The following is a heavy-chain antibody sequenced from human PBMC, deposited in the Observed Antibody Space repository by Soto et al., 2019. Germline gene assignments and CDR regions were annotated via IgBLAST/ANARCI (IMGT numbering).Heavy chain of an antibody. CDR2: IIPIFGTA. J-gene: IGHJ4*02. Sequence: SVNVSCKXSGGTFSSYAISWVRQAPGQGLEWMGGIIPIFGTANYAQKFQGRVTITADESTSTAYMELSSLRSEDTAVYYCARTPYCGGDCYYFDYWGQGTLVTVSS. D-gene: IGHD2-21*02. CDR3: ARTPYCGGDCYYFDY. CDR1: GGTFSSYA. V-gene: IGHV1-69*13.